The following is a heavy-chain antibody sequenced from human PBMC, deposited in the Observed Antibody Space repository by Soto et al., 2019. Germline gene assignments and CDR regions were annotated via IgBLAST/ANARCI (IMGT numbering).Heavy chain of an antibody. V-gene: IGHV1-18*01. CDR1: GYTFTSYG. Sequence: ASVKVSCKASGYTFTSYGISWVRQAPGQGLEWMGWISAYNGNTNYAQKLQGRVTMTSDTSTSTAYMELRSLRSDDTAVYYCARFDNIVVVVAEFWFDPWGQGTLVTVSS. CDR3: ARFDNIVVVVAEFWFDP. CDR2: ISAYNGNT. D-gene: IGHD2-15*01. J-gene: IGHJ5*02.